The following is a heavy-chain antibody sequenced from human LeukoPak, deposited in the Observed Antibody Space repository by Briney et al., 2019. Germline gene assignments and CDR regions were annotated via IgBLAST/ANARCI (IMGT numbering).Heavy chain of an antibody. D-gene: IGHD5-24*01. CDR3: ARVERATMFDY. Sequence: SETLSLTCTVSGGSISSYYWNWIRQPPGKGLGWIGYIYYSGSTNYNPSLKSRVTISVDTSKNQFSLKLNSVTAADTAVYYCARVERATMFDYWGQGTLVTVSS. CDR1: GGSISSYY. V-gene: IGHV4-59*01. J-gene: IGHJ4*02. CDR2: IYYSGST.